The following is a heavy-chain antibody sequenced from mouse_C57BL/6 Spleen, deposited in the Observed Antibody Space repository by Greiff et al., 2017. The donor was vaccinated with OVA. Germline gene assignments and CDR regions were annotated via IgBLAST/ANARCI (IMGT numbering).Heavy chain of an antibody. CDR1: GFTFTDYY. Sequence: EVQLVESGGGLVQPGGSLSLSCAASGFTFTDYYMSWVRQPPGKALEWLGFIRNKANGYTTESSASVKGRFTISRDNSQSILYLQMNALRAEDSATYYCARYSGSKNFDVWGTGTTVTVSS. D-gene: IGHD1-1*01. CDR3: ARYSGSKNFDV. V-gene: IGHV7-3*01. J-gene: IGHJ1*03. CDR2: IRNKANGYTT.